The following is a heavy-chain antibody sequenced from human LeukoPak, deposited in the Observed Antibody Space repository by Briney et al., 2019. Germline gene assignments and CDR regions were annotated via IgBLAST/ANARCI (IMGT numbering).Heavy chain of an antibody. CDR2: IIPILGTA. CDR3: ASYDSSGYRPFDY. CDR1: GGTFSSYA. Sequence: ASVKVSCKASGGTFSSYAISWVRQAPGQGREWMGGIIPILGTANYAQKYQGRVTITADESTSTAYMELSSLRSEDTAVYYCASYDSSGYRPFDYWGQGTLVTVSS. D-gene: IGHD3-22*01. J-gene: IGHJ4*02. V-gene: IGHV1-69*13.